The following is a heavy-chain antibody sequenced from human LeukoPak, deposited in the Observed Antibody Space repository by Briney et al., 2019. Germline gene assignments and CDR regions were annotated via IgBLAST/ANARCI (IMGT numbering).Heavy chain of an antibody. CDR1: GFTFGSSF. CDR3: VRDGVDYSFEY. CDR2: IYSGGST. Sequence: GGSLRLSCAASGFTFGSSFMSWVRQAPGKGLEWVSVIYSGGSTYYADSVKGRFTISRDNSKNTLYLQMNSLRADDTAVYYCVRDGVDYSFEYWGQGPLVTVSS. J-gene: IGHJ4*02. D-gene: IGHD4-11*01. V-gene: IGHV3-53*01.